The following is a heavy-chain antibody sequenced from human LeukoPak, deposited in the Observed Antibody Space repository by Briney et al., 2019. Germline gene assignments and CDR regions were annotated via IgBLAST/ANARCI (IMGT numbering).Heavy chain of an antibody. CDR3: ARVPGGNSYGPFDY. CDR2: GNTDGSST. J-gene: IGHJ4*02. CDR1: GFTFSSHW. D-gene: IGHD5-18*01. V-gene: IGHV3-74*01. Sequence: GGSLRLSCAASGFTFSSHWMHWVRQAPGKGLVWVSRGNTDGSSTSYADSVKGRFTISRDNAKNTLYLQMNSLRADDTAVYFCARVPGGNSYGPFDYWGQGTLVTVPS.